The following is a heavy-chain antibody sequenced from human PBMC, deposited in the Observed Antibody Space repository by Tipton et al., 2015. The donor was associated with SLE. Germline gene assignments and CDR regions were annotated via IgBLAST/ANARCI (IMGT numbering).Heavy chain of an antibody. CDR3: ASGMTDYYYYMDV. CDR1: GYTFTSYA. D-gene: IGHD1-26*01. Sequence: QSGAEVKKPGASVKVSCKASGYTFTSYAMHWVRQDPGQRLEWMGWINAGNGNTKYSQKFQGRVTITRDTSASTAYMELSSLRSEDTAVYFCASGMTDYYYYMDVWGKGTTVSVSS. V-gene: IGHV1-3*01. CDR2: INAGNGNT. J-gene: IGHJ6*03.